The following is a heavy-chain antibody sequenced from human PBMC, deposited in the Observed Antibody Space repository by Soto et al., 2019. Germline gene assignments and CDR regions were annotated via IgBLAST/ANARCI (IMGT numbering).Heavy chain of an antibody. CDR1: GFTFSSYA. J-gene: IGHJ6*02. V-gene: IGHV3-30-3*01. CDR3: AREGLVIKGYYYYYGMDV. CDR2: ISYDGSNK. Sequence: GGSLRLSCAASGFTFSSYAMHWVRQAPGKGLEWVAVISYDGSNKYYADSVKGRFTISRDNSKNTLYLQMNSLRAEDTAVYYCAREGLVIKGYYYYYGMDVWGQGXTVTVYS. D-gene: IGHD3-9*01.